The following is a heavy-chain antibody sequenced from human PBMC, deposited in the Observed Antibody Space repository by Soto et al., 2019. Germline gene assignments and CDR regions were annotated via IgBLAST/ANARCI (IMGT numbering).Heavy chain of an antibody. CDR3: ARAGGLGAVAVDY. J-gene: IGHJ4*02. D-gene: IGHD6-19*01. CDR2: IYHGST. V-gene: IGHV4-30-2*01. Sequence: QLQLQESGSGLVKPSQTLSLTCAVSGGSISSGGYSWSWIRQPPGKGLEWIGYIYHGSTYYNPSLKRRCTISVDRSKKQFSLKQSSVPAADTAVDYCARAGGLGAVAVDYWGQGTLVTVSS. CDR1: GGSISSGGYS.